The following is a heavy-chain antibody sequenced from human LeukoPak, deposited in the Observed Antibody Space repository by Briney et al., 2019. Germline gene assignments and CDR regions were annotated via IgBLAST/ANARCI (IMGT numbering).Heavy chain of an antibody. CDR2: SRNKANSYTT. J-gene: IGHJ5*02. Sequence: SGGSLRLSCTASGFTFSDRYIDWVRQAPGKGLEWVGRSRNKANSYTTEYAASVKGRFTISRDESKNLLYLQMNSLTPEDTAVYYCAREGGYGDYESWGQGTLVTVSS. V-gene: IGHV3-72*01. CDR3: AREGGYGDYES. CDR1: GFTFSDRY. D-gene: IGHD4-17*01.